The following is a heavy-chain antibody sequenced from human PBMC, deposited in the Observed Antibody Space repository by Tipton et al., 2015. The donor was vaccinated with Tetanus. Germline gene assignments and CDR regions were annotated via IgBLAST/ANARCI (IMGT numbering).Heavy chain of an antibody. V-gene: IGHV3-33*01. CDR1: GFTFSTNA. D-gene: IGHD1/OR15-1a*01. Sequence: SLRLSCAASGFTFSTNAMHWVRQAPGKGLEWVAAIWNDGSYKYYADSVKGRFTVSRDNSKNTLYLEMNSLRPEDTSIYYCARRSLTNYGLDVWGQGTTVIVSS. CDR2: IWNDGSYK. J-gene: IGHJ6*02. CDR3: ARRSLTNYGLDV.